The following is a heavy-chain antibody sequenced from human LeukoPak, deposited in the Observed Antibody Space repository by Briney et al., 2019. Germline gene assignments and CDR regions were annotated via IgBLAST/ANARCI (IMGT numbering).Heavy chain of an antibody. J-gene: IGHJ4*02. CDR2: ISGSGGST. D-gene: IGHD3-22*01. CDR3: AKDYITMIVVVTGGSFDY. V-gene: IGHV3-23*01. Sequence: GGSLRLSCAASGFTFSSYAMSWVRQAPGKGLEWVPAISGSGGSTYYADSVKGRFTISRDNSKNTLYLQMNGLRAEDTAVYYCAKDYITMIVVVTGGSFDYWGQGTLVTVSS. CDR1: GFTFSSYA.